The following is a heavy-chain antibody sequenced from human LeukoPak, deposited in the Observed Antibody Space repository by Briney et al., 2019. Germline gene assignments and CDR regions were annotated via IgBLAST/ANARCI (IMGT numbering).Heavy chain of an antibody. V-gene: IGHV3-66*02. CDR1: GFTLSIKY. Sequence: GGTLRLSCAPSGFTLSIKYMSCGPDARREGLEGDSVIYIGGKTYYADSVKGRFTISRDNSKNTLYLQMNSLRAEDTAVYYCARDRAYYYDSSGYSGYYMDVWGKGTTVTVSS. J-gene: IGHJ6*03. D-gene: IGHD3-22*01. CDR2: IYIGGKT. CDR3: ARDRAYYYDSSGYSGYYMDV.